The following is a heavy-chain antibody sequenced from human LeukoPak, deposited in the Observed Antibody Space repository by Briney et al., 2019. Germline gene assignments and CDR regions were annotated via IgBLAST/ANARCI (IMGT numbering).Heavy chain of an antibody. CDR1: GFTFSSYG. D-gene: IGHD5-24*01. Sequence: PGGSLRLSCAASGFTFSSYGMHWVRQAPGKGLEWVAFIRYDGSNKYYADSVKGRFTISRDNSKNTLYLQMNSLRAEDTAVYYCAKGIGPGYKSDYWGQGALVTVSS. CDR3: AKGIGPGYKSDY. V-gene: IGHV3-30*02. J-gene: IGHJ4*02. CDR2: IRYDGSNK.